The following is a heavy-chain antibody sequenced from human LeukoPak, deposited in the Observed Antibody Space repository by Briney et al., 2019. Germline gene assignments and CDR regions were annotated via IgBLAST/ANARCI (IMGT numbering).Heavy chain of an antibody. CDR3: ARGIWFGESSYFDY. D-gene: IGHD3-10*01. CDR1: GYTFTGYY. Sequence: ASVKVSCKASGYTFTGYYMHWVRQAPGQGLEWMGWISPNSGGTNYAQKFQGRVTMTRDTSISTAYMELSRLRSDDTAVYYCARGIWFGESSYFDYWGQGTLVTVSS. J-gene: IGHJ4*02. CDR2: ISPNSGGT. V-gene: IGHV1-2*02.